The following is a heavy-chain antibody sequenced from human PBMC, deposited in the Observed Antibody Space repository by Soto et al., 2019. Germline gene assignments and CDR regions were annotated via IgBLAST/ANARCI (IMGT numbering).Heavy chain of an antibody. Sequence: QVQLVESGGGVVQPGRSLRLSCAASGFTFSSYGMHWVRQAPGKGLEWVAVISYDGSNKYYADSVKGRFTISRDNSKNTLYLQMNSLRAEDTAVYYCAKVDRMAGTRGGRSDYWGQGTLVTVSS. J-gene: IGHJ4*02. CDR2: ISYDGSNK. V-gene: IGHV3-30*18. CDR3: AKVDRMAGTRGGRSDY. CDR1: GFTFSSYG. D-gene: IGHD6-19*01.